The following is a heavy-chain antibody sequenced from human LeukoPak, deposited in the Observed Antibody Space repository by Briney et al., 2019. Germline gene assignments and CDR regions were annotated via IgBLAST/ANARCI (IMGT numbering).Heavy chain of an antibody. CDR2: ISGGGDIT. J-gene: IGHJ4*02. D-gene: IGHD2-21*02. V-gene: IGHV3-23*01. CDR1: GFTFSNSV. Sequence: GGSLRLSCAASGFTFSNSVMSWVRQAPGKGLEWVSAISGGGDITYYADSVKGRFTISRDNSKDTLFLQMHSLRPGDTAVYYCVREDTPATANYWGQGTLVTISS. CDR3: VREDTPATANY.